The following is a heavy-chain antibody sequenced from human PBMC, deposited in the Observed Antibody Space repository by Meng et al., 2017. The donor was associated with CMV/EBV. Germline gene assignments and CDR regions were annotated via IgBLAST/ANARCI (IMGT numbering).Heavy chain of an antibody. D-gene: IGHD6-19*01. CDR1: GGSFSGYY. V-gene: IGHV4-34*01. J-gene: IGHJ5*02. CDR3: ARGRQWLVRGWFDP. Sequence: QGQLPQGGAGLLKPSETLSLTCAVYGGSFSGYYWSWIRQPPGKGLEWIGEINHSGSTNYNPSLKSRVTISVDTSKNQFSLKLSSVTAADTAVYYCARGRQWLVRGWFDPWGQGTLVTVSS. CDR2: INHSGST.